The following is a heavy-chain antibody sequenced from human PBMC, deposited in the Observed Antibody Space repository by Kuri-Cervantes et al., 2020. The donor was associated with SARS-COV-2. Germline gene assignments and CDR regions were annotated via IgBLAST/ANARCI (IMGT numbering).Heavy chain of an antibody. V-gene: IGHV1-69*13. CDR2: IVPMIGTA. J-gene: IGHJ4*02. Sequence: SVKVSCKASGGSFSNYAISWVRQAPGQGLEWMGGIVPMIGTAKYAQKFEGRVTITADESTSTGYMELSSLRSDDTAVYFCARDPPDFWSGSYGSSRQDLDYWGQGTLVTVSS. CDR1: GGSFSNYA. D-gene: IGHD3-3*01. CDR3: ARDPPDFWSGSYGSSRQDLDY.